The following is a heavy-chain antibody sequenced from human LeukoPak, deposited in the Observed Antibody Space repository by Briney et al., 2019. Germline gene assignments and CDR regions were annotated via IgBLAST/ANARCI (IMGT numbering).Heavy chain of an antibody. CDR3: ARGAGD. V-gene: IGHV4-59*01. J-gene: IGHJ4*02. CDR1: GGSISSYY. CDR2: IYYSGST. Sequence: SETLSLTCTVSGGSISSYYWSCIRQPPGKGLEWIGYIYYSGSTNYNPSLKSRVTISVDTSKNQFSLKLSSVTAADTAVYYCARGAGDWGQGTLVTVSS.